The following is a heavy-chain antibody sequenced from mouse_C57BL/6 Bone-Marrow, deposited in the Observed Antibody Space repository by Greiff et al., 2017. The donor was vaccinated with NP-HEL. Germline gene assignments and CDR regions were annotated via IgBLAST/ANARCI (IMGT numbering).Heavy chain of an antibody. D-gene: IGHD4-1*01. J-gene: IGHJ2*01. Sequence: QVQLQQSGAELVRPGTSVKMSCKASGYTFTNYWIGWAKQRPGHGLEWIGDIYPGGGYTNYNEKFKGKATLTADKSSSTAYMQFSSPTSEDSAIYYCARSTTNANWDYWGQGTTLTVSS. CDR1: GYTFTNYW. CDR2: IYPGGGYT. V-gene: IGHV1-63*01. CDR3: ARSTTNANWDY.